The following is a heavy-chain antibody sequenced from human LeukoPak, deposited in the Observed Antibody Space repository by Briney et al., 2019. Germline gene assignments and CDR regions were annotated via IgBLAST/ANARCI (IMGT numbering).Heavy chain of an antibody. Sequence: GGSLRLSCTASGFTFGDYAMIWVRQAPGKGLEWVSSISSSSSYIYYADSVKGRFTISRDNAKNSLYLQMNSLRAEDTAVYYCARDSMIVEFDYWGQGTLVTVSS. D-gene: IGHD3-22*01. V-gene: IGHV3-21*01. CDR2: ISSSSSYI. J-gene: IGHJ4*02. CDR3: ARDSMIVEFDY. CDR1: GFTFGDYA.